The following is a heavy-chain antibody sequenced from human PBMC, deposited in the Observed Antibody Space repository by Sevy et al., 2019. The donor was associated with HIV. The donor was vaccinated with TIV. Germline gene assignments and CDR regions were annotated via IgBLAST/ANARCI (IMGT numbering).Heavy chain of an antibody. CDR2: INWNGGST. D-gene: IGHD3-10*01. CDR3: ARRGYGSGNYYGMDV. Sequence: GGSLRLSCAASGFTFDDYGMSWVRQAPGKGLEWVSGINWNGGSTGYADSVKGRFIISRDNAKNSLYLQMNSLRAEDTALYYCARRGYGSGNYYGMDVWGQGTTVTVSS. J-gene: IGHJ6*02. CDR1: GFTFDDYG. V-gene: IGHV3-20*04.